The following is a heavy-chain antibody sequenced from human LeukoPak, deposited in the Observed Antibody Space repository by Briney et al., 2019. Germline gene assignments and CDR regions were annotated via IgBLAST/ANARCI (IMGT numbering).Heavy chain of an antibody. V-gene: IGHV3-48*01. CDR3: ARDRGKGADAFDI. Sequence: GGSLRLSCAASGFTFSSYNMNWVRQAPGKGLEWVSYISSSSSTIYYADSVKGRFTISRDNAKNSLYLQMNSLRAEDTAVYYCARDRGKGADAFDIWGQGTMVTVSS. CDR1: GFTFSSYN. J-gene: IGHJ3*02. CDR2: ISSSSSTI. D-gene: IGHD3-10*01.